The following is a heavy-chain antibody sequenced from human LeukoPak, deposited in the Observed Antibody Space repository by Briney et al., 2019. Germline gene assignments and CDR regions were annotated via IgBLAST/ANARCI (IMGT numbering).Heavy chain of an antibody. CDR3: AKDPIPLGDSYGPRDYYYGMDV. V-gene: IGHV3-30*02. Sequence: PGGSLRLSCAASGFTFSSHGMHWVRQAPGKGLEWVAFIRYDGSNKYYADSVKGRFTISRDNSKNTLYLQMNSLRAEDTAVYYCAKDPIPLGDSYGPRDYYYGMDVWGQGTTVTVSS. CDR2: IRYDGSNK. J-gene: IGHJ6*02. CDR1: GFTFSSHG. D-gene: IGHD5-18*01.